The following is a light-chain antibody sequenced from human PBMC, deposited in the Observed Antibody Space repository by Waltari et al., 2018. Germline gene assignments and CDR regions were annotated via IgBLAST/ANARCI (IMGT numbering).Light chain of an antibody. Sequence: QSALTQPASVSGSPGQSITISCTGTSSDLGGYDLAPWYPHPPGKAPQLMIFEDSQRPSGVSNRFSGSKSGNTASLTISGLQAEDEADYHCCSYAGNSIYVFGTGTKVTVL. V-gene: IGLV2-23*01. CDR1: SSDLGGYDL. CDR3: CSYAGNSIYV. J-gene: IGLJ1*01. CDR2: EDS.